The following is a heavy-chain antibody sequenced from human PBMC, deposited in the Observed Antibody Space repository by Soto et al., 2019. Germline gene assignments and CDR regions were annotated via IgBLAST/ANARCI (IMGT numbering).Heavy chain of an antibody. D-gene: IGHD1-1*01. J-gene: IGHJ6*02. CDR3: ARVLIPQRYYYYGMDV. CDR1: GFTFSSYE. Sequence: GGSLRLSCAASGFTFSSYEMNWVRQATGKGLEWVSYISSGGTIIYNADSVKGRFTISRDNAKNSLYLQMNSLRAEDTAVYYCARVLIPQRYYYYGMDVWGQGTTVTVSS. CDR2: ISSGGTII. V-gene: IGHV3-48*03.